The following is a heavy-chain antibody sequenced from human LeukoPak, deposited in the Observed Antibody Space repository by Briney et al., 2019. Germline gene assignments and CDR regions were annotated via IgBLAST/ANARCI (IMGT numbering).Heavy chain of an antibody. CDR1: GFTFSSYS. CDR3: ARGCGTNGSYYYYYYYYMDV. Sequence: GGSLRLSCAASGFTFSSYSMNWVRQAPGKGLEGVSSISSSSSYIYYADSVKGRFTISRDNAKNSLYLQMNSLRAEDTAVYYCARGCGTNGSYYYYYYYYMDVWGKGTTVTVSS. D-gene: IGHD1-26*01. CDR2: ISSSSSYI. J-gene: IGHJ6*03. V-gene: IGHV3-21*01.